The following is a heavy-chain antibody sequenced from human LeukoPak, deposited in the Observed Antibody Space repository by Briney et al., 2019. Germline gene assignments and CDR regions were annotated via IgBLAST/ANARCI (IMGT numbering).Heavy chain of an antibody. V-gene: IGHV3-30*18. CDR3: AKDPHSSSWYYFDS. CDR1: RFTFSYFA. CDR2: ISDDGSNK. Sequence: TGGSLRLSCAASRFTFSYFAMHWVRQAPGKGLEWVAVISDDGSNKFYADSVKGRFTISRDNSKNTLDLQMNSLRAEDTAFYYCAKDPHSSSWYYFDSWGQGTLVTVSS. J-gene: IGHJ4*02. D-gene: IGHD6-13*01.